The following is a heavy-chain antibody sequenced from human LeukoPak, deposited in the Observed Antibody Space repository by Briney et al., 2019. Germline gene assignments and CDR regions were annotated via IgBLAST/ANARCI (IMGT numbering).Heavy chain of an antibody. D-gene: IGHD1-7*01. CDR2: IGTAGDT. CDR1: GFTSSTYD. Sequence: GGSLRLSCAASGFTSSTYDIHWVRQARGKGLEWVSSIGTAGDTYYAGSVRGRFTISRENVKNAFYLQMNSLRPGDTAVYYCARGPVVGITGTKGYFDYWGHGTLVIVSS. V-gene: IGHV3-13*01. J-gene: IGHJ4*01. CDR3: ARGPVVGITGTKGYFDY.